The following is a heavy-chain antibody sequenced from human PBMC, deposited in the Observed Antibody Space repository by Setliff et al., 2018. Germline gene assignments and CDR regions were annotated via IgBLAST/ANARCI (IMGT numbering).Heavy chain of an antibody. Sequence: SETLSLTCTVPGGSISSTSYYWAWIRQPPGKGLEWTGSIYYRGSTFIYPSLRSRVTISADTSKNQFSLKLTSVTAADTAMYYCAGVYGENDLPDIWGQGTMVTVSS. V-gene: IGHV4-39*07. CDR2: IYYRGST. D-gene: IGHD4-17*01. CDR3: AGVYGENDLPDI. J-gene: IGHJ3*02. CDR1: GGSISSTSYY.